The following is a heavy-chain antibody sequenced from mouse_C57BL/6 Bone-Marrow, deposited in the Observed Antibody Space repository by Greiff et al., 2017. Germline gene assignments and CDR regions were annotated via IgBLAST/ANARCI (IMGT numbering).Heavy chain of an antibody. CDR3: ARGDYDSY. D-gene: IGHD2-4*01. V-gene: IGHV1-50*01. J-gene: IGHJ3*01. CDR1: GYTFTSYW. Sequence: QVQLKQPGAELVKPGASVKLSCKASGYTFTSYWMQWVKQRPGQGLEWIGEIDPSDSYTNYNQKFKGKATLTVDTSSSTAYMQLSSLTSEDSAVYYCARGDYDSYWGQGTLVTVSA. CDR2: IDPSDSYT.